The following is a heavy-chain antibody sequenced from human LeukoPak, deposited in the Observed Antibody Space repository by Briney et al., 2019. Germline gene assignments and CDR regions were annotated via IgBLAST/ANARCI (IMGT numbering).Heavy chain of an antibody. V-gene: IGHV3-9*01. CDR1: GFTFDDYA. J-gene: IGHJ3*02. CDR2: ISWNGDSI. CDR3: AKDIIKVYYYDTSGSFGAFDI. D-gene: IGHD3-22*01. Sequence: GGSLRLSCEGSGFTFDDYAMHWVRQAPGKGLEWVSGISWNGDSIVYADSVRGRSTISRDNAKNSLYLQMNSLRPEDTAFYYCAKDIIKVYYYDTSGSFGAFDIWGQGTLVTVSS.